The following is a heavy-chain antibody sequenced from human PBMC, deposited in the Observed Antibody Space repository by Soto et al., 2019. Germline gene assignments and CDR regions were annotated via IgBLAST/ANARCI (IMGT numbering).Heavy chain of an antibody. D-gene: IGHD6-19*01. V-gene: IGHV4-4*02. Sequence: QVWLQESGPGLVKPSETLSLTCAVSGDSISTTNWWSWVRQPPGKGLEWIGEIYHSGSTNYKPSLKIRTTISMDKSKNHFSLKLTSVTAEDTAVYYCARSDSSAWHFDYWGQGTLVTVSS. CDR3: ARSDSSAWHFDY. CDR1: GDSISTTNW. CDR2: IYHSGST. J-gene: IGHJ4*02.